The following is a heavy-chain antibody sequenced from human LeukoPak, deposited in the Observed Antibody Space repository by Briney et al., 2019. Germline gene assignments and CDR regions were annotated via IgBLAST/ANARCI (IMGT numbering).Heavy chain of an antibody. CDR3: ATTYYDFWSGYYPTDY. J-gene: IGHJ4*02. Sequence: PLETLSLTCAVYGGSFSGYYWSWIRQPPGKGLEWIGEINHSGSTNYNPSLKSRVTISVDTSKNQFSLKLSSVTAADTAVYCCATTYYDFWSGYYPTDYWGQGTLVTVSS. D-gene: IGHD3-3*01. CDR2: INHSGST. CDR1: GGSFSGYY. V-gene: IGHV4-34*01.